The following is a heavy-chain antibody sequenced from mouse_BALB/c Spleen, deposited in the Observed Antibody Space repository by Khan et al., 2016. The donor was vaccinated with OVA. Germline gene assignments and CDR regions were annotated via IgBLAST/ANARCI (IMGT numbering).Heavy chain of an antibody. V-gene: IGHV1-18*01. CDR2: INPNNGGT. Sequence: VRLQQSGPELVKPGASVKIPCKASGYTFTDFIIDWVKQSLGESLEWIGDINPNNGGTIYNQKFKGKATLTVDKSSSTAYMELRSLTSEDTAVYYCTRHGYGGFAYWGPGTLVTVSA. J-gene: IGHJ3*01. D-gene: IGHD2-2*01. CDR1: GYTFTDFI. CDR3: TRHGYGGFAY.